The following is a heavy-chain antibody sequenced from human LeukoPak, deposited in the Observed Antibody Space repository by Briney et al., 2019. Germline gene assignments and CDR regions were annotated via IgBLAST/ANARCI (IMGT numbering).Heavy chain of an antibody. J-gene: IGHJ3*02. D-gene: IGHD2-2*01. Sequence: PSETLSLTCTVSGGSISSYYWSWIRQPPGKGLEWIGYIYYSGSTNYNPSLKSRVTISVDRSKNQFSLKLSSVTAADTAVYYCARDLRDQLPSPQDAFDIWGQGTMVTVSS. CDR2: IYYSGST. CDR1: GGSISSYY. V-gene: IGHV4-59*12. CDR3: ARDLRDQLPSPQDAFDI.